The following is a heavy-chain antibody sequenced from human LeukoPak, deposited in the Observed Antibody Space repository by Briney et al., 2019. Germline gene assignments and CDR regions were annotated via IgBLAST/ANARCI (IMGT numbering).Heavy chain of an antibody. D-gene: IGHD3-10*01. J-gene: IGHJ1*01. CDR3: ATQWSFLYFQH. Sequence: ASVEVSCKASGYTFTSYYIHWVRQAPGQGLEWMGIINPSDGSTTYAQKFQGTVTMTRDTSTSTVYMELSSLRSEDTAVYYCATQWSFLYFQHWGQGTLVTVSS. CDR2: INPSDGST. CDR1: GYTFTSYY. V-gene: IGHV1-46*01.